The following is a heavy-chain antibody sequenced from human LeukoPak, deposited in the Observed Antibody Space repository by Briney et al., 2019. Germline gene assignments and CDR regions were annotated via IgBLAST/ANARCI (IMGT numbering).Heavy chain of an antibody. Sequence: GGSLRLSCAASGFTFSSYAMSWVRQAPGKGLEWVSAISGSGGSTYYADSVKGRFTISRDNSKNTLYLQMNSLRAEDTAVYYCARNQLDIVVVPAAIPYYYYYMDVWGKGTTVTVSS. CDR1: GFTFSSYA. V-gene: IGHV3-23*01. J-gene: IGHJ6*03. D-gene: IGHD2-2*01. CDR2: ISGSGGST. CDR3: ARNQLDIVVVPAAIPYYYYYMDV.